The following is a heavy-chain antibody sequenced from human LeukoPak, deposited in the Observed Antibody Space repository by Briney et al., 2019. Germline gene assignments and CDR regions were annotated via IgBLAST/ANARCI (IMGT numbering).Heavy chain of an antibody. CDR1: GYTFTSYD. V-gene: IGHV1-8*01. D-gene: IGHD3-10*01. Sequence: GASVKVSCKASGYTFTSYDTNWVRQATGQGLEWTGWMNPNSGNTGYAQKFQGRVTMTRNTSISTAYMELSNLRSEDTAVYYCARGPYGSGRYPMDVWGKGTTVTVSS. J-gene: IGHJ6*03. CDR3: ARGPYGSGRYPMDV. CDR2: MNPNSGNT.